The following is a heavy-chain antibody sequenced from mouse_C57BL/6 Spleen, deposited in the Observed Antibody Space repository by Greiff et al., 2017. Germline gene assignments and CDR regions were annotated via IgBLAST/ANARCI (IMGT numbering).Heavy chain of an antibody. Sequence: DVKLQESGPGLVKPSQSLSLTCSVTGYSITSGYYWNWIRQFPGNKLEWMGYISYDGSNNYNPSLKNRISITRDTSKNQFFLKLNSVTTEDTATYYCARGLRYEYFDVWGTGTTVTVSS. CDR3: ARGLRYEYFDV. CDR1: GYSITSGYY. D-gene: IGHD1-1*01. CDR2: ISYDGSN. V-gene: IGHV3-6*01. J-gene: IGHJ1*03.